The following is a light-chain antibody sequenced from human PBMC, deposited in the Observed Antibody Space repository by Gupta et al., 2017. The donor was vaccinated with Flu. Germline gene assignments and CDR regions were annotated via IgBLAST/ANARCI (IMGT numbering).Light chain of an antibody. CDR2: EVS. V-gene: IGLV2-8*01. Sequence: TSSDIAGFNDVSWYQQPPGKAPNLMVDEVSKRPSGVPDRFSASKAGNTASLTVSVLQAEDEADYYYGSYAVSNKYVFGTGTKVTVL. CDR1: SSDIAGFND. J-gene: IGLJ1*01. CDR3: GSYAVSNKYV.